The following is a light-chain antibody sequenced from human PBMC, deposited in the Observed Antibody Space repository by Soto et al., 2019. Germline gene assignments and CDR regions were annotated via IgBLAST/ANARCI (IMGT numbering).Light chain of an antibody. V-gene: IGKV3-11*01. Sequence: EIALTQSPATLSLSPGERATLSCRASQSVSSHLAWYQQKPGQAPRLLIYDASNRATGIPARFSGSGSGTDFTLTISSLETEDFAVYYCQQRSNWITFGQGTRLEIK. J-gene: IGKJ5*01. CDR2: DAS. CDR1: QSVSSH. CDR3: QQRSNWIT.